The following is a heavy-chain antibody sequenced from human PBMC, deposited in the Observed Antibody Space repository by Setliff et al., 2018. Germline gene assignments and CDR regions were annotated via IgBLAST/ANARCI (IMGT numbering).Heavy chain of an antibody. J-gene: IGHJ4*02. D-gene: IGHD6-19*01. CDR1: GDSIRNFY. CDR3: ARKVEQWLTPHFDY. CDR2: VHFTGST. Sequence: SETLSLTCNVSGDSIRNFYWTWIRQPPGKGLEWIGYVHFTGSTNYNPSLKSRVTMSVDVSKSQFSLRLSSVTAADTAVYYCARKVEQWLTPHFDYWGQGALVTV. V-gene: IGHV4-59*01.